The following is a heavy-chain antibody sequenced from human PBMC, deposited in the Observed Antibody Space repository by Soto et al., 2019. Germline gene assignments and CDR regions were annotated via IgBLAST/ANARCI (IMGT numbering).Heavy chain of an antibody. J-gene: IGHJ4*02. CDR2: FHPGDSDT. CDR1: GYSFTSYW. Sequence: PGESLKISCKASGYSFTSYWIAWVRQMPGKGLEYMGLFHPGDSDTRYSPSFQGQVTFSADKSITTAYLQWSSLKASDTAMYYCASQFRYSGYEYGHDYWGQGTLVTVSS. CDR3: ASQFRYSGYEYGHDY. V-gene: IGHV5-51*01. D-gene: IGHD5-12*01.